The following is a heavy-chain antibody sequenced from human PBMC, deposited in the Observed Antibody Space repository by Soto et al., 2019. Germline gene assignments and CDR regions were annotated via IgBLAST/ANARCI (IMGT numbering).Heavy chain of an antibody. CDR2: LTASGLNT. CDR1: GFNFGSYG. J-gene: IGHJ6*02. Sequence: EVQLLESGGGLEQPGGSLRLSCSASGFNFGSYGMSWVRQAPGKGLEWVSGLTASGLNTYYTDSVKGRFTISRDNSRNTVYLQMSGLRVEDTAVFHCAKGLGNAKEVWGQGTTVTVSS. V-gene: IGHV3-23*01. CDR3: AKGLGNAKEV. D-gene: IGHD2-8*01.